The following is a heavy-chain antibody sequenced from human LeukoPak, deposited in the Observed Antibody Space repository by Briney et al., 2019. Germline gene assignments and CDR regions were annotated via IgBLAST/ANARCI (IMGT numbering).Heavy chain of an antibody. D-gene: IGHD6-19*01. Sequence: ASVKVSCKASGGTFSSYAISWVRQAPGQGLEWMGRINPNSGGTNYAQKFQGRVTMTRDTSVSTAYMELSRLRSDDTAVYYCARLIAVAGTRGEIYFDYWGQGTLVTVSS. CDR3: ARLIAVAGTRGEIYFDY. V-gene: IGHV1-2*06. J-gene: IGHJ4*02. CDR2: INPNSGGT. CDR1: GGTFSSYA.